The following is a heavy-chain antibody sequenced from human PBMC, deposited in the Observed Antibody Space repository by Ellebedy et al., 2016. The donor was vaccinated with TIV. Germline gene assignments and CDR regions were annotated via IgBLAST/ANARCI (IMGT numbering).Heavy chain of an antibody. CDR2: IIPIFGTA. V-gene: IGHV1-69*06. CDR3: ARGSEYDSSGYYYLAFDY. CDR1: GGTFSSYA. Sequence: SVKVSXKASGGTFSSYAISWVRQAPGQGLEWMGGIIPIFGTANYAQKFQGRVTITADKSTSTAYMELSSLRSEDTAVYYCARGSEYDSSGYYYLAFDYWGQGTLVTVSS. D-gene: IGHD3-22*01. J-gene: IGHJ4*02.